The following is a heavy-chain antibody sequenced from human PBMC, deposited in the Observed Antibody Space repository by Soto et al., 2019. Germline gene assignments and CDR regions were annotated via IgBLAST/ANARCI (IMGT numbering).Heavy chain of an antibody. V-gene: IGHV3-7*03. CDR1: GFTFSDYW. D-gene: IGHD3-10*01. CDR2: INKDGSGR. Sequence: EVQLVESGGGLVQPGGSLRLSCAASGFTFSDYWMTWARQAPGKGLEWLANINKDGSGRYYVDSVKGRFTISRDDAKNSLYLQMTSLGAEDTAAYYCARGGAPWHAGAYWGQGTLVTVSS. CDR3: ARGGAPWHAGAY. J-gene: IGHJ4*02.